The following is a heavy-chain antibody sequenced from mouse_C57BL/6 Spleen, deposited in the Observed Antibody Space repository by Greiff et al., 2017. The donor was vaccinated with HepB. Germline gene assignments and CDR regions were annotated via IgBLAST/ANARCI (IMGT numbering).Heavy chain of an antibody. CDR3: AREATVDYFDY. CDR1: GYTFTSYW. J-gene: IGHJ2*01. V-gene: IGHV1-61*01. Sequence: QVQLKQPGAELVRPGSSVKLSCKASGYTFTSYWMDWVKQRPVQGLEWIGNIYPSDSETHYNQKFKDKATLTVDKSSSTAYMQLSSLTSEDSAVYYCAREATVDYFDYWGQGTTLTVSS. CDR2: IYPSDSET. D-gene: IGHD1-1*01.